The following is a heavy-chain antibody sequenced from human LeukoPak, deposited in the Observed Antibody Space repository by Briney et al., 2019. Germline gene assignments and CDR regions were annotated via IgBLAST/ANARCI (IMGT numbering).Heavy chain of an antibody. D-gene: IGHD1-26*01. CDR1: GFSLRTSGMR. Sequence: SGPALVKPTQTLTLTCTFSGFSLRTSGMRVSWIRQPPGKALEWLARIDWDNEKLYNTSLKTRLTISKDTSKNQVVLTMTNMDPVDTATYYCARIPAGGTYDYWGQGTLVTVSS. CDR2: IDWDNEK. V-gene: IGHV2-70*04. CDR3: ARIPAGGTYDY. J-gene: IGHJ4*02.